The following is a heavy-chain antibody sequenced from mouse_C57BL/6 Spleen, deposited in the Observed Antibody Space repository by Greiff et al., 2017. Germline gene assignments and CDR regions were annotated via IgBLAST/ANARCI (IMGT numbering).Heavy chain of an antibody. J-gene: IGHJ2*01. CDR2: IYPGDGDT. V-gene: IGHV1-82*01. D-gene: IGHD1-1*01. CDR1: GYAFSSSW. CDR3: ARSGYGSSYSDY. Sequence: VQLQQSGPELVKPGASVKISCKASGYAFSSSWMNWVKQRPGKGLEWIGRIYPGDGDTNYNGKFKGKATLTADKSSSTAYMQLSSLTSEDSAVYFCARSGYGSSYSDYWGQGTTLTVSS.